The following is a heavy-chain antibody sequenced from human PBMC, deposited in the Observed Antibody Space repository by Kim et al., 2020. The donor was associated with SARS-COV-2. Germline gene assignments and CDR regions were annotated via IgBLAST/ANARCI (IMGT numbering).Heavy chain of an antibody. CDR3: ARGGLESSSWYVSGLLQNYYYYYGMDV. CDR1: GDSVSSNSAA. D-gene: IGHD6-13*01. J-gene: IGHJ6*02. V-gene: IGHV6-1*01. Sequence: SQTLSLTCAISGDSVSSNSAAWNWIRQSPSRGLEWLGRTYYRSKWYNDYAVSVKSRITINPDTSKNQFSLQLNSVTPEDTAVYYCARGGLESSSWYVSGLLQNYYYYYGMDVWGQGTTVTVSS. CDR2: TYYRSKWYN.